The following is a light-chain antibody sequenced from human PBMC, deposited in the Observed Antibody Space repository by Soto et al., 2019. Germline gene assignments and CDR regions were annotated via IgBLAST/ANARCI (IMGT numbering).Light chain of an antibody. V-gene: IGLV2-23*02. CDR2: EVS. J-gene: IGLJ3*02. Sequence: QSALTQPASVSGSPGQSITISCTGTSSDVGSYNFVSWYQRHPGKAPKLLIYEVSQRPSGVSNRFSGSKSGNTASLTISGVQAEDEADYYCCSYAGSYSWVFGGGTQLTVL. CDR3: CSYAGSYSWV. CDR1: SSDVGSYNF.